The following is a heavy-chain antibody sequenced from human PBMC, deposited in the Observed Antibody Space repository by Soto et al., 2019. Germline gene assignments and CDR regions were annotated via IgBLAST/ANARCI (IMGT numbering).Heavy chain of an antibody. CDR1: GFTFSSYA. CDR2: ISGNGGST. J-gene: IGHJ4*02. V-gene: IGHV3-23*01. Sequence: EVQLLESGGRLVQPGGSLRLSCAASGFTFSSYAMSWVRQAPGKGLEWVSTISGNGGSTHYADSVKGRFTISRDNSMNTLYLQMNSLRAEDTAIYYCAKGKANKVFGVNTLFDYWGQGTLVTVSS. CDR3: AKGKANKVFGVNTLFDY. D-gene: IGHD3-3*01.